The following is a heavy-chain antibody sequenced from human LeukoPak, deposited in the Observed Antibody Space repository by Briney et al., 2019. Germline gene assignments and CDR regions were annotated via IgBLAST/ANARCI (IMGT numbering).Heavy chain of an antibody. J-gene: IGHJ6*03. CDR3: ARDFRYSDYASSTGSYYYYYYMDV. Sequence: ASVTVSCKPSGYTFTGYYMHWVRHAPEQGLECMVWINPKIGGTNYTQKFQGRVTMTRDTSISTAYMELSRLRSDDTAVYYCARDFRYSDYASSTGSYYYYYYMDVWGKGTTVTVSS. CDR2: INPKIGGT. V-gene: IGHV1-2*02. CDR1: GYTFTGYY. D-gene: IGHD4-11*01.